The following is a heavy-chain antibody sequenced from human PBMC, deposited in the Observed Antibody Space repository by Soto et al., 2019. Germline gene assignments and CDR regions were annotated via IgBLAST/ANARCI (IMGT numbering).Heavy chain of an antibody. J-gene: IGHJ6*02. V-gene: IGHV3-23*01. D-gene: IGHD3-10*01. Sequence: GGSLRLSCAASGFTFSSYAMSWVRQAPGKGLEWVSAISGSGGSTYYADSVKGRFTISRDNAKNTLYLQMNSLRAEDTAVYYCARDELLWCGPTEYYYGMDVWGQGTTVNVSS. CDR2: ISGSGGST. CDR1: GFTFSSYA. CDR3: ARDELLWCGPTEYYYGMDV.